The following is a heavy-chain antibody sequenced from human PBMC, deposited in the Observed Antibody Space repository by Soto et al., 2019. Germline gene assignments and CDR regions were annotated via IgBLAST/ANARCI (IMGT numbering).Heavy chain of an antibody. CDR1: GYTFTSYD. D-gene: IGHD3-16*01. J-gene: IGHJ4*02. V-gene: IGHV1-8*01. Sequence: QVQLVQSGAEVKKPGASVKVSCKASGYTFTSYDINWVRQATGQGLEWMGWMNPNSGKTGHAQKFQGRVTMTSNTSISTAYMELSSLRSEDTAVYYCARAGYSFDYSPFGLDYWGQGTLVTVSS. CDR3: ARAGYSFDYSPFGLDY. CDR2: MNPNSGKT.